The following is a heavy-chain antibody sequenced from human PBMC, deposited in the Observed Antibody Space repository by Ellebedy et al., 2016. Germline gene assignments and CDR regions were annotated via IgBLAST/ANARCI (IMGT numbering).Heavy chain of an antibody. J-gene: IGHJ6*02. D-gene: IGHD6-19*01. Sequence: GESLKISXAASGFTFDDYGMSWVRQAPGKGLEWVSGINWNGGSTGYADSVKGRFTISRDNAKNSLYLQMNSLRAEDTALYHCAVEPSSGWHRPFMVAPANYGMDVWGQGTTVTVSS. CDR2: INWNGGST. CDR3: AVEPSSGWHRPFMVAPANYGMDV. V-gene: IGHV3-20*01. CDR1: GFTFDDYG.